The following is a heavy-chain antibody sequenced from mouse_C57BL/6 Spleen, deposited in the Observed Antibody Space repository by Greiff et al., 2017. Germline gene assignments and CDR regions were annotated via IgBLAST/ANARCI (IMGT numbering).Heavy chain of an antibody. CDR1: GYSITSGYY. Sequence: EVQLVESGPGLVKPSQSLSLTCSVTGYSITSGYYWNWIRQFPGNKLEWMGYISYDGSNNYNPSLKNRISITRDTSKNQFFLKLNSVTTEDTATYYCARDANWAYYFDYWGQGTTLTVSS. J-gene: IGHJ2*01. D-gene: IGHD4-1*01. CDR2: ISYDGSN. V-gene: IGHV3-6*01. CDR3: ARDANWAYYFDY.